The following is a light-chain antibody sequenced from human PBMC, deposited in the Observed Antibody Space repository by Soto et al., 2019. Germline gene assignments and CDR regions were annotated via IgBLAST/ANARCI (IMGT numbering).Light chain of an antibody. J-gene: IGKJ4*01. CDR1: QSVLYSSNNKNY. V-gene: IGKV4-1*01. CDR2: WAS. CDR3: QQYYGSPLT. Sequence: DIVMPQSPDSLAVSLGERATINCKSRQSVLYSSNNKNYLAWYQQKPGQPPKLLIYWASTRESGVPARLSGSGSGTELTLTISRLQAEDVAVYYCQQYYGSPLTXGGGTKVEIK.